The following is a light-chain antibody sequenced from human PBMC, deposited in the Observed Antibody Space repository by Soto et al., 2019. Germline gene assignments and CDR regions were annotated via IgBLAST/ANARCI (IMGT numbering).Light chain of an antibody. CDR2: DAS. J-gene: IGKJ4*01. Sequence: DIQMTQSPSTLSASVGDRGTITCRASQSINIWLAWYQQKPGKAPKLLIYDASSLQSGVPSRFRGSTSGTEFTLTISSLQPDDFATYYCQQYNSYSRSFGGGTKVEIK. CDR1: QSINIW. CDR3: QQYNSYSRS. V-gene: IGKV1-5*01.